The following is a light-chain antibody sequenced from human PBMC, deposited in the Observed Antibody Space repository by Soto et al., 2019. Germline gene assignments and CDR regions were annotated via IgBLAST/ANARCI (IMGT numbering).Light chain of an antibody. J-gene: IGLJ1*01. CDR2: DVT. CDR3: SSYTSGGNYV. Sequence: QSVLTQPASVSGSPGQSIAISCTGTSSDVGGYNCVSWYQQHPGKAPKLMIFDVTNRPSGVSNRVSGSKSGNTASLTISGLQAEDEADYYCSSYTSGGNYVFGTGTKLTVL. V-gene: IGLV2-14*01. CDR1: SSDVGGYNC.